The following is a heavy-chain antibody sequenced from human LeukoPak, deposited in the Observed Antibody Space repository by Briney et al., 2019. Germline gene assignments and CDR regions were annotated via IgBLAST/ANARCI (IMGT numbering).Heavy chain of an antibody. CDR2: IRSCVSTI. Sequence: GVSLRLPCAASGFTFSDYYMSWIRQAPGKGLEWVSYIRSCVSTIYYADSVKGRFTICRDNAKNSLYLQINILSAEHAAVYYCARGKRDIVATYYYFDYWGRGTLVTVSS. J-gene: IGHJ4*02. D-gene: IGHD5-12*01. CDR1: GFTFSDYY. CDR3: ARGKRDIVATYYYFDY. V-gene: IGHV3-11*01.